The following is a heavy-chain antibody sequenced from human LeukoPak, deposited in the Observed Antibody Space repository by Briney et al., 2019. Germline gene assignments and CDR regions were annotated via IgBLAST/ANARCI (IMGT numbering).Heavy chain of an antibody. CDR2: ISYDGRST. Sequence: GGSLRLSCAASGFTFSSYAMIWVRQAPGKGLAWVAVISYDGRSTYYADSVKGRFTISRDNSKSMLYLQMNSLRDDDTAVYYCATGDCGGDCFSSYFDYWGQGTLVTVSS. CDR1: GFTFSSYA. J-gene: IGHJ4*02. D-gene: IGHD2-21*02. CDR3: ATGDCGGDCFSSYFDY. V-gene: IGHV3-30*04.